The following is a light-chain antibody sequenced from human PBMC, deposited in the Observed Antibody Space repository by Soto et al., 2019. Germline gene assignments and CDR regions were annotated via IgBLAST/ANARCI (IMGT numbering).Light chain of an antibody. CDR2: RAS. Sequence: EIVMTQSPGTLSLSPGERATLSCRASQSVSSNYLAWYQQKPGQAPKVLIYRASIRATGIPDRFTGSGSGKGFTLTISRLEPEDFAVYYCQQYGSSPFITLGQWTRLEI. CDR3: QQYGSSPFIT. V-gene: IGKV3-20*01. J-gene: IGKJ5*01. CDR1: QSVSSNY.